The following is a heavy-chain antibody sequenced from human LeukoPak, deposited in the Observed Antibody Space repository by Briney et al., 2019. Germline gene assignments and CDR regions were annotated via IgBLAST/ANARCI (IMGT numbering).Heavy chain of an antibody. CDR3: ARDTSEGDYAWWFDP. D-gene: IGHD3-16*01. V-gene: IGHV1-2*02. Sequence: EASVKVSCKAPGYTFTGYYMHWVRQAPGQGLEWMGWINPNSGGTNYAQKFQGRVTMTRDTSISTDYMELSSLRSDDTAVYFCARDTSEGDYAWWFDPWGQGTLVTVAS. CDR1: GYTFTGYY. J-gene: IGHJ5*02. CDR2: INPNSGGT.